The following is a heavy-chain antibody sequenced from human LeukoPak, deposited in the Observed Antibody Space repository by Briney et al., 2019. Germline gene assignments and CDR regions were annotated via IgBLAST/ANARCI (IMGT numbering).Heavy chain of an antibody. V-gene: IGHV4-39*01. CDR3: ARQRWFDSSYYFDH. D-gene: IGHD3-10*01. J-gene: IGHJ4*02. CDR1: GASSSSSSYY. Sequence: SGTLCLTCAVPGASSSSSSYYWGWLRLPPGKGLVWSGSISYSGSAYNNPSLKSRVTISVDTSKTQFFLRLGFVTAADTAIYYCARQRWFDSSYYFDHWGQGTLVTVSS. CDR2: ISYSGSA.